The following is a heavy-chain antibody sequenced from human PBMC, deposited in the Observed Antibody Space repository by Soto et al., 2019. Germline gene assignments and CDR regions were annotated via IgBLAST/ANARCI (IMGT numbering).Heavy chain of an antibody. J-gene: IGHJ4*02. CDR2: ISYDGSNK. V-gene: IGHV3-30*18. Sequence: GGSLRLSCAASGFTFSSYGMHWVRQAPGKGLEWVAVISYDGSNKYYADSVKGRFTISRDNSKNTLYLQMNSLRAEDTAVYYCAKSRAISQQWLGDNFDYWGQGTLVTVSS. CDR1: GFTFSSYG. D-gene: IGHD6-19*01. CDR3: AKSRAISQQWLGDNFDY.